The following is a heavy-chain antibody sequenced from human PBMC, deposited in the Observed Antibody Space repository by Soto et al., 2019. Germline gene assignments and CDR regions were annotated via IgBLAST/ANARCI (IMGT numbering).Heavy chain of an antibody. J-gene: IGHJ4*02. CDR1: GFTFSSYG. CDR2: ISYDGSNK. D-gene: IGHD4-17*01. Sequence: PGGSLRLSCAASGFTFSSYGMHWVRQAPGKGLEWVAVISYDGSNKYYADSVKGRFTISRDNSKNTLYLQMNSLRAEDTAVYYCAKDYGGILVYWGQGTLVTFSS. CDR3: AKDYGGILVY. V-gene: IGHV3-30*18.